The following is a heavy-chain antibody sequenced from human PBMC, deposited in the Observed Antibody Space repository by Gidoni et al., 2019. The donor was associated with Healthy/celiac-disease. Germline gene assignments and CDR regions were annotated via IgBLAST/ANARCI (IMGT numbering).Heavy chain of an antibody. CDR3: ARDLVGATYAAFDI. J-gene: IGHJ3*02. Sequence: QVQLQQSGPGLVKPSQPLSLSCSISGDSVSSNSAAWNWIRQSPSRGLEWLGRPYYRSKWYNDYAVSVKSRITINPYTSKNQFSLQLNSVTPEDTAVYYCARDLVGATYAAFDIWGQGTMVTVSS. D-gene: IGHD1-26*01. CDR1: GDSVSSNSAA. V-gene: IGHV6-1*01. CDR2: PYYRSKWYN.